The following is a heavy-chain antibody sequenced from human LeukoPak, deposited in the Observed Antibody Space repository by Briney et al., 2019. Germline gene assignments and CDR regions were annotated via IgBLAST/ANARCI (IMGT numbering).Heavy chain of an antibody. CDR2: IDPSGGST. CDR3: ARRYYFDY. CDR1: GYTFTSYY. V-gene: IGHV1-46*01. J-gene: IGHJ4*02. Sequence: ASVNVSCKASGYTFTSYYMHWVRQAPGQGLEWMGIIDPSGGSTTYAQKFQGRVTMTRETSTSTVYMELSSLRSEDTAVYFCARRYYFDYWGQGTLVTVSS.